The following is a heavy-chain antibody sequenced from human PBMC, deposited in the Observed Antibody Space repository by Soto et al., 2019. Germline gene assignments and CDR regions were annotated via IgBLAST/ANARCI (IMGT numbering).Heavy chain of an antibody. CDR3: ARMSPHYGLDV. CDR1: GFTFSIYW. J-gene: IGHJ6*02. Sequence: GGSLGLSCAASGFTFSIYWMSWVRQAPGKGLEWVANIKQDGSEKYYVDSVKGRFTISRDNAKNSLYLQMSSLRAEDTAVYYCARMSPHYGLDVWGQGTTVTVSS. CDR2: IKQDGSEK. V-gene: IGHV3-7*05.